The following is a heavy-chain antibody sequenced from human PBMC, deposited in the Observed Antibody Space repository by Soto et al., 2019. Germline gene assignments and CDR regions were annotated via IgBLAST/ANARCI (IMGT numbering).Heavy chain of an antibody. CDR1: GVSVSGGVSY. CDR2: IYSTGST. J-gene: IGHJ6*02. Sequence: QVRLQESGPGLVQPSQTLSLTCTVSGVSVSGGVSYWGWFRQHSGKGLEWMGYIYSTGSTYYNPSLQSRVSISSDTSQNQFSLKLLSVTAADTAVYYCAGITTFGVVNYGLDVWGQGTKVTVSS. D-gene: IGHD3-3*01. CDR3: AGITTFGVVNYGLDV. V-gene: IGHV4-31*04.